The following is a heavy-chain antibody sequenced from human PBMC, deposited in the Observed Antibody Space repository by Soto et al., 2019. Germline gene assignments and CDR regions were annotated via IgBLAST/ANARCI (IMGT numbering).Heavy chain of an antibody. D-gene: IGHD2-2*01. CDR3: ARLISSGTSPDLGWFDP. J-gene: IGHJ5*02. CDR2: FDPSDSYT. V-gene: IGHV5-10-1*01. CDR1: GYRFTSYW. Sequence: PGESLKISCKGSGYRFTSYWITWVRQTPGKGLEWMGSFDPSDSYTNYSPSFQGHVTISADKSISTAYLQWSSLRASDTAMYYCARLISSGTSPDLGWFDPWGQGTLVTVSS.